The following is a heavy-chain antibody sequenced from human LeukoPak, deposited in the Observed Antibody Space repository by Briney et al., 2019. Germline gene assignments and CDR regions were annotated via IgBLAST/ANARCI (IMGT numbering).Heavy chain of an antibody. CDR1: GFTFSTYW. J-gene: IGHJ4*02. D-gene: IGHD3-10*01. Sequence: GGSLRLSCAASGFTFSTYWMSWVRQAPGKGLEWVSSISSSSSYIYYADSVKGRFTISRDNAKNSLYLQMNSLRAEDTAVYYCARDPQFGYWGQGTLVTVSS. CDR3: ARDPQFGY. CDR2: ISSSSSYI. V-gene: IGHV3-21*01.